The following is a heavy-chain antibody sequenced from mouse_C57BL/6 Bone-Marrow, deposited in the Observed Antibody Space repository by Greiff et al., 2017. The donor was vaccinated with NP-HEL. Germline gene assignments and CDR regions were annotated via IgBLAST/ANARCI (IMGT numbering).Heavy chain of an antibody. V-gene: IGHV3-6*01. J-gene: IGHJ3*01. D-gene: IGHD1-1*01. CDR2: ISYDGSN. CDR3: AREGGYYGSPFAY. CDR1: GYSIISGYY. Sequence: EVQRVESGPGLVKPSQSLSLTCSVTGYSIISGYYWNWIRQFPGNKLEWMAYISYDGSNNYNPSLKNRISITRNISKNQFILEWTSVTTEDTATYYCAREGGYYGSPFAYWGQGTLVTVSA.